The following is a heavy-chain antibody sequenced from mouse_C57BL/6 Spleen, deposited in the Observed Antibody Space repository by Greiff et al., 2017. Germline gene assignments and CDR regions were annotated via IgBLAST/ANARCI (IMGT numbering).Heavy chain of an antibody. Sequence: VQLKESGPELVKPGASVKISCKASGYSFTDYNMNWVKQSNGKSLEWIGVIDPNYGTTSYNQKFKGKATLTVDQSSSTAYMQLNSLTSEDSAVYYGARKKMNSNYHYYAMDYWGQGTTVTVAS. CDR1: GYSFTDYN. CDR2: IDPNYGTT. D-gene: IGHD2-5*01. CDR3: ARKKMNSNYHYYAMDY. V-gene: IGHV1-39*01. J-gene: IGHJ4*01.